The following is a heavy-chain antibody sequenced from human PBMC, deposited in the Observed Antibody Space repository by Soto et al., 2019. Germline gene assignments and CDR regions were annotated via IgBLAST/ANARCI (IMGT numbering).Heavy chain of an antibody. Sequence: QLQLQESGPGLVKPSETLSLTCTVSGGSISSSSYYWGWIRQPPGKGLEWIGSIYYSGSTYYNPSLKSRVTISVDTSKNQFSLKLSSVTAADTAVYYCARHFSFVRRYYYDYYMDVWGKGTTVTVSS. J-gene: IGHJ6*03. CDR2: IYYSGST. D-gene: IGHD3-3*01. CDR1: GGSISSSSYY. CDR3: ARHFSFVRRYYYDYYMDV. V-gene: IGHV4-39*01.